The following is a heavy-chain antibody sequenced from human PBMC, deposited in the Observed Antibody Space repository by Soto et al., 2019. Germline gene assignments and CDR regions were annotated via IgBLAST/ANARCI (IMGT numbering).Heavy chain of an antibody. CDR2: INPIGGSK. J-gene: IGHJ3*02. D-gene: IGHD2-2*02. V-gene: IGHV1-46*03. CDR1: GYTFTSYY. Sequence: ASVKVSCKASGYTFTSYYMHCVRQALGQGLEWMGIINPIGGSKSYAQKFQGRVTMTSDTSTSTVYMDLSSLISEDTAVYYCASRDIVVVPGAINGTDGFDIWGQGTMVTVS. CDR3: ASRDIVVVPGAINGTDGFDI.